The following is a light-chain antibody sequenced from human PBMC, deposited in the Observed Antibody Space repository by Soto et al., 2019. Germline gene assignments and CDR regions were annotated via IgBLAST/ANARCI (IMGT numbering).Light chain of an antibody. Sequence: QSALTQPASVSGSPGQSITISCTGTSSDVGGYNYVSWYQQHPGRAPQLMIYDVSNRPSGVSTRFSGSRSGNTASLTISGLQAEDEDDYYCSSYATSTTVLFGGGTKLTVL. CDR1: SSDVGGYNY. V-gene: IGLV2-14*03. CDR3: SSYATSTTVL. J-gene: IGLJ2*01. CDR2: DVS.